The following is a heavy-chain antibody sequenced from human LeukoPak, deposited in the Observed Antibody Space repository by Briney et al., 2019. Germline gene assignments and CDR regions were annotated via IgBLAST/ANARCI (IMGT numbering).Heavy chain of an antibody. J-gene: IGHJ4*02. CDR2: ISHSGST. CDR1: GVSIAVSDW. D-gene: IGHD3-16*01. CDR3: AQVWGY. V-gene: IGHV4-4*02. Sequence: PSGTLSLTCAVSGVSIAVSDWWTWVRQPPEKGLEWIGEISHSGSTAYNPSLKSRVTISIDKSKNHLSLILTSVTAADTAMYYCAQVWGYWGQGTLVTVSS.